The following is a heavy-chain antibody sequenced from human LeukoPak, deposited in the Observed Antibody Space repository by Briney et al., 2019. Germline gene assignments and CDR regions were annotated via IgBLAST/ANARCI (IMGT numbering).Heavy chain of an antibody. J-gene: IGHJ3*02. Sequence: SETLSLTCTVSGGSISSYYWSWIRQPAGKGLEWIGRIYTSGSTNYNPSLKSRVTMSVDTSKNQFSLKLSSVTAADTAVYYCARAPLWFGELDDAFDIWGQGTMVTVSS. V-gene: IGHV4-4*07. CDR1: GGSISSYY. CDR2: IYTSGST. D-gene: IGHD3-10*01. CDR3: ARAPLWFGELDDAFDI.